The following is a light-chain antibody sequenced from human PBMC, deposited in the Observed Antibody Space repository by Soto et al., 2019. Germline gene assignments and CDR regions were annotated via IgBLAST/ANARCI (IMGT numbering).Light chain of an antibody. CDR2: RVS. J-gene: IGKJ1*01. CDR3: MQASQFPWT. V-gene: IGKV2-24*01. CDR1: QSLVHSDGNTY. Sequence: DLVLTQTPLSSPVALGQPASISCRSSQSLVHSDGNTYLNWLRQTPGQPPRLLIYRVSTRFSGVPDRFSGSGAVTDFTLKISRVEAEDVGVYYCMQASQFPWTFGQGTKVEV.